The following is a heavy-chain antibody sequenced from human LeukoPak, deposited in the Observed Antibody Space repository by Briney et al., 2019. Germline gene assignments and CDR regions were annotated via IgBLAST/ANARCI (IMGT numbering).Heavy chain of an antibody. D-gene: IGHD6-13*01. J-gene: IGHJ4*02. CDR2: INPNSGGT. CDR3: ARASAAAGTVLGFDY. Sequence: ASVKVSCKASGYTFTGYYMHWVRQAPGQGLEWVGWINPNSGGTNYAQKFQGRVTMTRDTSISTAYMELSRLRSDDTAVYYCARASAAAGTVLGFDYWGQGTLVTVSS. CDR1: GYTFTGYY. V-gene: IGHV1-2*02.